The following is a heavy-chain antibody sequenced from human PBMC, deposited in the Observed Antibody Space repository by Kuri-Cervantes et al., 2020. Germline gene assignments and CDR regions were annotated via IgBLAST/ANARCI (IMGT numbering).Heavy chain of an antibody. CDR3: TRAPYFDRNSFDFDY. Sequence: GESLKISCAASGFTVSSNYMSWVRQAPGKGLEWVSVIYSGGSTYYADSVKGRFTISRDRSKNTLYLQMNNLRAEDTAMYYCTRAPYFDRNSFDFDYWGQGTLVTVSS. CDR2: IYSGGST. CDR1: GFTVSSNY. J-gene: IGHJ4*02. D-gene: IGHD3-22*01. V-gene: IGHV3-53*01.